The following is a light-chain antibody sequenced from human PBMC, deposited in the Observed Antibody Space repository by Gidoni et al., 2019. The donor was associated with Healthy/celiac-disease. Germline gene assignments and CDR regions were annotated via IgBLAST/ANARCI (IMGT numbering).Light chain of an antibody. Sequence: EIVLTQSPGTLSLSPGERATLSCRASQSVSSSYLAWYQQQPVQAPRLLIYGASSRATGIPDRLSGSGSGADITLTISRLEPEVFAVYYCQQYDTSPWTFGQGTKVEIK. V-gene: IGKV3-20*01. J-gene: IGKJ1*01. CDR2: GAS. CDR3: QQYDTSPWT. CDR1: QSVSSSY.